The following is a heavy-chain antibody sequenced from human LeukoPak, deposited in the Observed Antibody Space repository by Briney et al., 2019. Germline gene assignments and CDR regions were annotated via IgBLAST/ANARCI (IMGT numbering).Heavy chain of an antibody. CDR3: ARGPHERSGYPDE. CDR2: ISPFNGNT. CDR1: GYTFNTYG. Sequence: GASEKVSCKTYGYTFNTYGITWVRQAPGQGLEWMGGISPFNGNTNSVQKFQGRVTMTTDTSTSTAYRELRSLRSDDTAVYYCARGPHERSGYPDEGGEGTLVTVSS. D-gene: IGHD3-22*01. V-gene: IGHV1-18*01. J-gene: IGHJ4*02.